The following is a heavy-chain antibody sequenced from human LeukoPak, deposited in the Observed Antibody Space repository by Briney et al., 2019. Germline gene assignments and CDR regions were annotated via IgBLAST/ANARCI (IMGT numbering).Heavy chain of an antibody. CDR3: AREPFHSGSYYGARDAFDI. D-gene: IGHD1-26*01. Sequence: PSETLSLTCTVSGGSVSSGSYYWSWIRQPPGKGLEWIGYIYYSGSTNYNPSLKSRVTISVDTSKNQFSLKLSSVTAADTAVYYCAREPFHSGSYYGARDAFDIWGQGTMVTVSS. CDR1: GGSVSSGSYY. V-gene: IGHV4-61*01. CDR2: IYYSGST. J-gene: IGHJ3*02.